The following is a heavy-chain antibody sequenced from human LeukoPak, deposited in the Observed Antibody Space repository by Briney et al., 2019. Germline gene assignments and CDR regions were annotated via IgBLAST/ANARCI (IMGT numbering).Heavy chain of an antibody. D-gene: IGHD6-13*01. CDR3: ATIITAAAACC. J-gene: IGHJ4*01. CDR1: GVTISGYW. Sequence: GGSLRLSCVASGVTISGYWMHWVRQAPGKGLAWVSRVDSDGTTTRYAYSVKGRFTISRDNAKNTVYLQMNSVRAEDTAVYYCATIITAAAACCWGHGALVAVSS. V-gene: IGHV3-74*01. CDR2: VDSDGTTT.